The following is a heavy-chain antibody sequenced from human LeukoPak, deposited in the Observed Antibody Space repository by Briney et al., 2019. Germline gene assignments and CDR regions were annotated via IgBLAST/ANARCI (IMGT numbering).Heavy chain of an antibody. D-gene: IGHD5-12*01. Sequence: GGSPRLSCAASGFPLSSYAMSWVRQGPGKGLEWVAVISYDGSNKYYADSVKGRFTISRDNSKNTLYLQMNSLRAEDTAVYYCAKDYHIVATISNFDYWGQGTLVTVSS. CDR1: GFPLSSYA. J-gene: IGHJ4*02. V-gene: IGHV3-30*18. CDR2: ISYDGSNK. CDR3: AKDYHIVATISNFDY.